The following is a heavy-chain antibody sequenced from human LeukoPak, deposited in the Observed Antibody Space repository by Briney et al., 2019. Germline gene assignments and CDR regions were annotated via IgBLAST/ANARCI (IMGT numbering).Heavy chain of an antibody. CDR2: MSFDGSNE. Sequence: EGSLRLSCAASGFIFSTYGMHWVRQVPGKGLEWVAVMSFDGSNEYYADSVKGRFTISRDNSKNTLYLQMNSLRAEDTAVYYCAKGSGARIAAAFYWGQGALVTVSS. J-gene: IGHJ4*02. CDR1: GFIFSTYG. D-gene: IGHD6-13*01. CDR3: AKGSGARIAAAFY. V-gene: IGHV3-30*18.